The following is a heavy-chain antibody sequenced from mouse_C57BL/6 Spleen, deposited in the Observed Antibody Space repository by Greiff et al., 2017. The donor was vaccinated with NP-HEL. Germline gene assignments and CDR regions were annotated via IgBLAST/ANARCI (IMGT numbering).Heavy chain of an antibody. CDR3: AREGRLPTPFAY. J-gene: IGHJ3*01. Sequence: QVQLQQPGAELVKPGASVKMSCKASGYTFTSYWITWVKQRPGQGLAWIGDIYPGSGSTNYNEKFKSKATLTVDTSSSTAYMQLSSLTSEDSAVYYCAREGRLPTPFAYWGQGTLVTVSA. D-gene: IGHD5-1*01. V-gene: IGHV1-55*01. CDR2: IYPGSGST. CDR1: GYTFTSYW.